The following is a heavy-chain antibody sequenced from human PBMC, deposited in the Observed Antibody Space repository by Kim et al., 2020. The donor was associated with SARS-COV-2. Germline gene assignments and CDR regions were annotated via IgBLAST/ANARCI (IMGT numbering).Heavy chain of an antibody. Sequence: GGSLRLSCAASGFTFSSYAMHWVRQAPGKGLECVAVIWYDGSNKYYADSVKGRFTISRDNSKNTLYLQMNSLRAEDTAVYYCVKDLGVRSGGYGYYGMDVWGQGTTVTVSS. CDR1: GFTFSSYA. J-gene: IGHJ6*02. D-gene: IGHD6-13*01. CDR3: VKDLGVRSGGYGYYGMDV. V-gene: IGHV3-30-3*02. CDR2: IWYDGSNK.